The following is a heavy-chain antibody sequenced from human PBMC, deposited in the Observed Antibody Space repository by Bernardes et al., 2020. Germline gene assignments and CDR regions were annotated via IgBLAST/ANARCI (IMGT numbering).Heavy chain of an antibody. J-gene: IGHJ4*02. D-gene: IGHD3-3*01. V-gene: IGHV1-18*01. CDR2: ISAYNGNT. CDR1: GYTFTSYG. CDR3: ARFEGLAGFWSGPRTINYYFDY. Sequence: ASVKVSCKASGYTFTSYGISWVRQAPGQGLEWMGWISAYNGNTNYAQKLQGRVTMTTDTSTSTAYMELRSLRSDDTAVYYCARFEGLAGFWSGPRTINYYFDYWGQGTLVTVSS.